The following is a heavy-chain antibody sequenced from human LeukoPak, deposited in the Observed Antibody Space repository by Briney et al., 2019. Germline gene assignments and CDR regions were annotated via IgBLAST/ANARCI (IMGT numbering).Heavy chain of an antibody. J-gene: IGHJ4*02. CDR1: GGSFSGYY. CDR2: VYRSGST. D-gene: IGHD7-27*01. CDR3: ARENWVFDY. Sequence: SETLSLTCAVYGGSFSGYYWSWIRQPPGEGLEWIGSVYRSGSTYYNPSLKSRVTISVDTSKNQISLKVRSVTAADTAVYYCARENWVFDYWGQGILVTVSS. V-gene: IGHV4-34*01.